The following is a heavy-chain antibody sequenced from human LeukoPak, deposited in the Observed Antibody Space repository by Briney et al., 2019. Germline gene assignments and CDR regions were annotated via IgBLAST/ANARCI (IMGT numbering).Heavy chain of an antibody. Sequence: SETLSLTCTVSGGSISSYYWSWIRQPPGKGLEWIGYIYYSGSTNYNPSLKSRVTISVDTSKNQFSLNPSSVTAADTAVYYCARGEWELLSFDYWGQGTLVTVSS. CDR3: ARGEWELLSFDY. CDR2: IYYSGST. D-gene: IGHD1-26*01. J-gene: IGHJ4*02. V-gene: IGHV4-59*01. CDR1: GGSISSYY.